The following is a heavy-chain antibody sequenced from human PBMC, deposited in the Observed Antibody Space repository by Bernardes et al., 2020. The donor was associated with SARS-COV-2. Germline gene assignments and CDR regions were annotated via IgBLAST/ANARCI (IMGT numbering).Heavy chain of an antibody. Sequence: GGSLRLSCAASGFTFSSYAMSWVRQAPGKGLEWVSAISGSGGSTYYADSVKGRFTISRDNSKNTLYLQMNSLRAEDTAVYYCAKDDARADTMIVVVIGDAFDIWGQGTMVTVSS. J-gene: IGHJ3*02. CDR2: ISGSGGST. D-gene: IGHD3-22*01. CDR1: GFTFSSYA. V-gene: IGHV3-23*01. CDR3: AKDDARADTMIVVVIGDAFDI.